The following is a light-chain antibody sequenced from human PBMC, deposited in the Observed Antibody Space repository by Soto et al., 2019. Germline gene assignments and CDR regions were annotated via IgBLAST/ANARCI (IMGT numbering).Light chain of an antibody. CDR3: ASWDFRLVV. CDR1: SSNIGTNT. V-gene: IGLV1-44*01. J-gene: IGLJ2*01. Sequence: QSVLTQPPSASGTPGQRVTISCSGSSSNIGTNTVIWYQQLPGTAPKLLIYSNNQRPSWVPDRFSGSKSGTSASLAISGLQSEDEADYYCASWDFRLVVFGGGTKLTVL. CDR2: SNN.